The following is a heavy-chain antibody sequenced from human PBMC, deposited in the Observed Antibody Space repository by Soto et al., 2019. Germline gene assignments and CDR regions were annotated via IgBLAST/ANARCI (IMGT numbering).Heavy chain of an antibody. CDR3: ARDHIAAAGRVWFDP. J-gene: IGHJ5*02. CDR1: GGPISSYY. D-gene: IGHD6-13*01. Sequence: SETLSLTCTVSGGPISSYYWSWIRQPPGKGLEWIGYIYYSGSTNYNPSLKSRVTISVDTSKNQFSLKLSSVTAADTAVYYCARDHIAAAGRVWFDPWGQGTLVTVSS. CDR2: IYYSGST. V-gene: IGHV4-59*01.